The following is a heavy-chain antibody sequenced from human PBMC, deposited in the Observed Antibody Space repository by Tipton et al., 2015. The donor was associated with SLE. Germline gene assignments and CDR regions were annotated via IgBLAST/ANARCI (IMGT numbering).Heavy chain of an antibody. V-gene: IGHV4-39*07. CDR3: ARGSGSSSWYRGHYYFDY. CDR1: GGSITSSSYF. CDR2: IFYTGST. D-gene: IGHD6-13*01. Sequence: TLSLTCTVSGGSITSSSYFWGWIRQPPGKGLEWIGTIFYTGSTYYNPSLRSRVTMSADTSKNQFSLRLTSVTAADTAMFFCARGSGSSSWYRGHYYFDYWGQGTLVTVSS. J-gene: IGHJ4*02.